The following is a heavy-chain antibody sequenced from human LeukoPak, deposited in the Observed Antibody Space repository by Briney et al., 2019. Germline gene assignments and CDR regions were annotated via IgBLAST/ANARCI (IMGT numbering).Heavy chain of an antibody. D-gene: IGHD5/OR15-5a*01. Sequence: GGSLRLSCAASGFTFSDYWMSWVRQVPGKGLEWVANIRQDGSELYYVDSVKGRFTISRDNAKNSLYLQMNSLRDDDTAVYFCARDKVSGPTLLDFWGQGTLVTVSS. V-gene: IGHV3-7*01. CDR1: GFTFSDYW. CDR3: ARDKVSGPTLLDF. CDR2: IRQDGSEL. J-gene: IGHJ4*02.